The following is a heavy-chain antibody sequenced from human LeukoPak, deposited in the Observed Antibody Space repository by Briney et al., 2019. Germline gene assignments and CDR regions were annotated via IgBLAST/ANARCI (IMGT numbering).Heavy chain of an antibody. CDR3: ARLEAAVFDY. J-gene: IGHJ4*02. CDR1: GFTFSTYW. D-gene: IGHD6-13*01. Sequence: GGSLRLSCAASGFTFSTYWMNWVRQAPGKGLEWVANINQDGSEKFYVDSVRGRFTISRDNAKNSLYLQMNSLRAEDTAVYYCARLEAAVFDYWGQGTLVTVSS. CDR2: INQDGSEK. V-gene: IGHV3-7*02.